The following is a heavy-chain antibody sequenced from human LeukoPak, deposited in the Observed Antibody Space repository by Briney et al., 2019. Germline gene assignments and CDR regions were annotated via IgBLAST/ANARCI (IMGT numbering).Heavy chain of an antibody. V-gene: IGHV3-23*01. D-gene: IGHD6-13*01. CDR2: ISASGGRT. CDR3: ARDLGSSWYGRFDY. Sequence: QPGGSLRLSCAASGFTFSSYAMSWVRQAPGKGLEWVSVISASGGRTSYADSVKGRFTISRDNSKNTLYLQMNSLRAEDTAVYYCARDLGSSWYGRFDYWGQGTLVTVSS. CDR1: GFTFSSYA. J-gene: IGHJ4*02.